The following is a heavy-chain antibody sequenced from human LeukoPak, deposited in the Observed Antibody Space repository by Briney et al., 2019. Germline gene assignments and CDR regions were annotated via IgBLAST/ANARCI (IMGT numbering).Heavy chain of an antibody. CDR2: INPNSGGT. CDR3: ARKGPRMTTRAGWFDP. CDR1: GYTFTGYY. D-gene: IGHD4-17*01. V-gene: IGHV1-2*02. Sequence: ASVKVSCKASGYTFTGYYMHWVRQAPGQGLEWMGWINPNSGGTNYAQKSQGRVTMTRDTSISTAYMELSSLRSEDTAVYYCARKGPRMTTRAGWFDPWGQGTLVTVSS. J-gene: IGHJ5*02.